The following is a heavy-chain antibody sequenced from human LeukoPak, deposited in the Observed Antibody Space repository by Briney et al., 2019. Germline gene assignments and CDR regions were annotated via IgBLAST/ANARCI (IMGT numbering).Heavy chain of an antibody. CDR1: GYTFTSYD. CDR3: ARGRWEYTRSRGDVYYMHV. CDR2: MNPNSGNT. Sequence: ASVKVSCKASGYTFTSYDINWVRQATGQGLEWMGWMNPNSGNTGYAQKFQGRVTITRNTSISTAYMELSSLRSEDTAVYYCARGRWEYTRSRGDVYYMHVGRKGTTLPVPS. V-gene: IGHV1-8*03. J-gene: IGHJ6*03. D-gene: IGHD6-6*01.